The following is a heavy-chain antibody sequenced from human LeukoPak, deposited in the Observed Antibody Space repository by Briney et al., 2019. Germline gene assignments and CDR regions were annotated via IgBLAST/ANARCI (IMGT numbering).Heavy chain of an antibody. CDR3: ARESYYGSGSYPTH. CDR2: IYYSGTT. D-gene: IGHD3-10*01. J-gene: IGHJ4*02. V-gene: IGHV4-59*01. CDR1: GGSISSYY. Sequence: SETLSLTCTVSGGSISSYYWSWIRQPPGKGLEWIGYIYYSGTTNLNPSLKSRVTISVDTSKNQFSLKLSSVTAADSAVYYCARESYYGSGSYPTHWGQGTLVTVSS.